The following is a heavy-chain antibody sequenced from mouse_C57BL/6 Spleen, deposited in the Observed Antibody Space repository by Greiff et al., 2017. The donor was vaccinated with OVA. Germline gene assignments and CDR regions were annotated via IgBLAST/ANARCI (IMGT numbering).Heavy chain of an antibody. D-gene: IGHD1-1*01. Sequence: EVQLVESGGGLVQPGGSLSLSCAASGFTFTDYYMSWVRQPPGKALEWLGFIRNKANGYTTEYSASVKGRFTISRDNSQSILYLQMNALRAEDSATYYCASLSSLPYYYAMDYWGQGTSVTVSS. V-gene: IGHV7-3*01. CDR2: IRNKANGYTT. CDR1: GFTFTDYY. J-gene: IGHJ4*01. CDR3: ASLSSLPYYYAMDY.